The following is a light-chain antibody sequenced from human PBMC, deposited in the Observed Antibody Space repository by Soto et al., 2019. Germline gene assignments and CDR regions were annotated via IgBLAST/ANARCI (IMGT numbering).Light chain of an antibody. CDR3: TSYPTSSTRYV. CDR2: DVS. CDR1: SSDVGAYNY. V-gene: IGLV2-14*03. J-gene: IGLJ1*01. Sequence: QSALTQPASVSGSPGQSITISCTGTSSDVGAYNYVSWYQHHPGKAPKVVIYDVSDRPSGVSNRFSGSKSGNTASLTISGLQAEDEADYYCTSYPTSSTRYVFGTVTKVTVL.